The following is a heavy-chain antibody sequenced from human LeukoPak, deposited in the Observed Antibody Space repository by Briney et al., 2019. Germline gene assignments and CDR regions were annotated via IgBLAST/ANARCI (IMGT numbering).Heavy chain of an antibody. Sequence: PGGSLRLSCAASGFTFSDYDMSWIRQAPGKGLEWVSYISSSSSYTNYADSVKGRFTISRDNAKNSVYLQMNSLRAEDTAVYYCARGGSGSYTLTSYAFDIWGQGTMVTVPS. CDR3: ARGGSGSYTLTSYAFDI. CDR1: GFTFSDYD. D-gene: IGHD3-10*01. CDR2: ISSSSSYT. V-gene: IGHV3-11*03. J-gene: IGHJ3*02.